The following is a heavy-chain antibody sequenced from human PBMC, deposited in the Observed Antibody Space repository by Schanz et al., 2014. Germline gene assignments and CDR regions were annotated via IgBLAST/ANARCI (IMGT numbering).Heavy chain of an antibody. D-gene: IGHD6-13*01. J-gene: IGHJ3*02. Sequence: QVHLVQSGAEVKEPGASVKVSCKASGYTFTSNGITWVRQAPGQGLEWMGWINTYNGDTAYAQNMQGRVSMTTETAASTAYMELRSLRSDDTAVYYCARNIIATALAYDIWGQGTMVTVSS. CDR1: GYTFTSNG. CDR2: INTYNGDT. V-gene: IGHV1-18*04. CDR3: ARNIIATALAYDI.